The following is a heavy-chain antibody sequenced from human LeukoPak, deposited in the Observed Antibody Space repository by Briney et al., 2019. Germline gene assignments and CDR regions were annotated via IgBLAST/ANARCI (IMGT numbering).Heavy chain of an antibody. V-gene: IGHV4-59*01. J-gene: IGHJ5*02. CDR3: ASTPHHSNYGESYNWFDP. D-gene: IGHD4-11*01. Sequence: SETLSLTCTVSGGSISSYYWSWIRQPPGKGLEWIGYIYYSGSTNYNPSLKSRVTISVDTSKNQFSLKLSSVTAADTAVYYCASTPHHSNYGESYNWFDPWGQGTLVTVSS. CDR2: IYYSGST. CDR1: GGSISSYY.